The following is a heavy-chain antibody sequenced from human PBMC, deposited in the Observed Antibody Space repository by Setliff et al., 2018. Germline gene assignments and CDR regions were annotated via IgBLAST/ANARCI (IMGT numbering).Heavy chain of an antibody. D-gene: IGHD2-8*01. CDR1: GFTFSSYA. CDR2: ISGYGSRT. J-gene: IGHJ4*01. CDR3: VKGTNVVMVYTGFDH. Sequence: GGSLRLSCAASGFTFSSYAMTWVRQAPGKGLEWVSGISGYGSRTYYADSVKGRFTISRDNSKNTLFLQMSSLRAADAAVYYCVKGTNVVMVYTGFDHWGQGTLVTVSS. V-gene: IGHV3-23*01.